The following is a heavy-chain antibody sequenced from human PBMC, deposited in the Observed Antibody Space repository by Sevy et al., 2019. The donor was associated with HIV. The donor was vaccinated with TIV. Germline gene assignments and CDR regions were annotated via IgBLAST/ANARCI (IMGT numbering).Heavy chain of an antibody. CDR1: GDSISGYC. J-gene: IGHJ5*02. Sequence: WETLSLTCTVSGDSISGYCWSWIQQPPGKALECIGYIYYNGSTSYNPSLKSRVTISVDTSKNQFSLKLRSVTAADTAVYYCSRCCIVGSCLARFDPWGQGTLVTVSS. CDR3: SRCCIVGSCLARFDP. CDR2: IYYNGST. D-gene: IGHD2-15*01. V-gene: IGHV4-59*01.